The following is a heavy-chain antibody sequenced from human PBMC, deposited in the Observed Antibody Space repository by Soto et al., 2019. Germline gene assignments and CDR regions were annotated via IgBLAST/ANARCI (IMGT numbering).Heavy chain of an antibody. Sequence: QVQLVQSGAEVKEPGDSVRVSCEASGYTFTAYYIHWVRQAPGQGLEWMGWINPKFGDTTYAQDFQGRVSMTRDMSISTVYMELSRLTSDDTARYYCARNMDYYYGRGSGNGHGVWGQGTTVTVAS. CDR3: ARNMDYYYGRGSGNGHGV. J-gene: IGHJ6*02. CDR1: GYTFTAYY. V-gene: IGHV1-2*02. CDR2: INPKFGDT. D-gene: IGHD3-10*02.